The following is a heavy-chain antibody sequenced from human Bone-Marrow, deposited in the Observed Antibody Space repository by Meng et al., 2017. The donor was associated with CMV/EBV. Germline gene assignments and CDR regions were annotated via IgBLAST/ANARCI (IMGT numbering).Heavy chain of an antibody. V-gene: IGHV3-23*01. Sequence: GGSLRLSCAASGFTIGSYAINWVRQAPGKGLEWVSAISASGCTTYYADSVNGRFTISRDNSKNTLYLQMNRLSAEDTAVYFCAKAPKTCSYGSCAKLDPWGQGTLVTVSS. CDR1: GFTIGSYA. D-gene: IGHD2-15*01. J-gene: IGHJ5*02. CDR2: ISASGCTT. CDR3: AKAPKTCSYGSCAKLDP.